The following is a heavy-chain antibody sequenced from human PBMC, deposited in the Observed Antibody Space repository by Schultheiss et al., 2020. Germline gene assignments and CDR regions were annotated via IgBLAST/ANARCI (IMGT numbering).Heavy chain of an antibody. D-gene: IGHD3-10*01. CDR3: ARISNAGRTFGYLNYYEVDV. Sequence: SGPTLVKPTQTLTLTCTFSGFSLSTSGMCVNWVRQPPGKALEWLARIDWDEDKYYSSSLKTRLIISKDTSKNQMVLTMTNMDPVDTATYYCARISNAGRTFGYLNYYEVDVWGRGTTVTVAS. CDR2: IDWDEDK. V-gene: IGHV2-70*11. CDR1: GFSLSTSGMC. J-gene: IGHJ6*02.